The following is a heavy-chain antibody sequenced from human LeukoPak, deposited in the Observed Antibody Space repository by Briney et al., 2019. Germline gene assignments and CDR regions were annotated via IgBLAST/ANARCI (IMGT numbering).Heavy chain of an antibody. D-gene: IGHD5-18*01. V-gene: IGHV1-18*01. Sequence: GASVKVSCKASGYTFTSYGISWVRQAPGLGLEWMGWISACNGNTNYAQKLQGRVTMTTDTSTSTAYMELRSLRSDDTAVYYCARGGFSRIQLWPLDYWGQGTLVTVSS. CDR1: GYTFTSYG. CDR2: ISACNGNT. CDR3: ARGGFSRIQLWPLDY. J-gene: IGHJ4*02.